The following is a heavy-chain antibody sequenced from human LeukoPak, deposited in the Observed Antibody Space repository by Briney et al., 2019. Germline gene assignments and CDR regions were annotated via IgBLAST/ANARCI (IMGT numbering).Heavy chain of an antibody. V-gene: IGHV4-31*11. J-gene: IGHJ5*02. D-gene: IGHD2-15*01. CDR1: GGSISSGGYY. Sequence: SETLSLTCAVSGGSISSGGYYWSWIRQHPGKGLEWIGYIYYSGSTYYNPSLKSRVTISVDTSKNQFSLKLSSVTVADTAVYYCARELGTHCSGGSCYSNWFDPWGQGTLVTVSS. CDR3: ARELGTHCSGGSCYSNWFDP. CDR2: IYYSGST.